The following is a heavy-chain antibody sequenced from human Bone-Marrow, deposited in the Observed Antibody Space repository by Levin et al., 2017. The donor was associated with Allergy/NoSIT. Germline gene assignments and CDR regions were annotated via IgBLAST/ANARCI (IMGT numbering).Heavy chain of an antibody. Sequence: GESLKISCAASGFIFSTFAMSWVRQAPGKGLEWVSAISGSGSTTYYADSVKGRFTISRDNSKNTLYLQMNSLRAEDTGVYFCAQDRHVAVSRFQIWGQGTTVIVSS. CDR3: AQDRHVAVSRFQI. J-gene: IGHJ3*02. CDR1: GFIFSTFA. CDR2: ISGSGSTT. D-gene: IGHD2-15*01. V-gene: IGHV3-23*01.